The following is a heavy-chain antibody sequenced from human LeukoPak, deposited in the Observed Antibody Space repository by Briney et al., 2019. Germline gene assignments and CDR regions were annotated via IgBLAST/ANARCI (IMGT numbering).Heavy chain of an antibody. J-gene: IGHJ4*02. D-gene: IGHD3-10*01. CDR3: ARGYYGSGSQNFDY. CDR1: GGSFSGYY. V-gene: IGHV4-34*01. CDR2: INHSGST. Sequence: SETLSLTCAVYGGSFSGYYWSWIRQPPGKGLGWIGEINHSGSTNYNPSLKSRVTISVDTSKNQFSLKLSSVTAADTAVYYCARGYYGSGSQNFDYWGQGTLVTVSS.